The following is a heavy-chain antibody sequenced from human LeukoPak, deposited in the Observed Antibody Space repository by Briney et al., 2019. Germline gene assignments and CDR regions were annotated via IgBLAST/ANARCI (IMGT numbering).Heavy chain of an antibody. V-gene: IGHV3-23*01. CDR3: AKAHEWLLPTRVDY. Sequence: QAGGSLRLSCAASGFTFSSYGMSWVRQAPGKGLEWVSAISGSGGSTYYADSVKGRFTISRDNSKNTLYLQMNSLRAEDTAVYYCAKAHEWLLPTRVDYWGQGTLVTVSS. J-gene: IGHJ4*02. CDR1: GFTFSSYG. CDR2: ISGSGGST. D-gene: IGHD3-22*01.